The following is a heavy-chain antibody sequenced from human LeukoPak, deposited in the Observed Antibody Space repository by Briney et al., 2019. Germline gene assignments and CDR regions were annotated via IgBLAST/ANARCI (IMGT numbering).Heavy chain of an antibody. D-gene: IGHD1-26*01. J-gene: IGHJ4*02. V-gene: IGHV3-73*01. Sequence: GGSLTLSCAASGFTFSASGFDWVRQASGKGLEWVGRIRSTRNGGATAYAASVKGRFTISRDDSKNTAYLQMNSLKTEDTAVYYCTRWESGTRPFDYWGQGTLVTVSS. CDR1: GFTFSASG. CDR2: IRSTRNGGAT. CDR3: TRWESGTRPFDY.